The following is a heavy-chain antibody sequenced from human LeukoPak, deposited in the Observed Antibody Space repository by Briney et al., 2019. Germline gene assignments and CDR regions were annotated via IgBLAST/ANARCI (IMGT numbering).Heavy chain of an antibody. V-gene: IGHV3-53*01. Sequence: GGSLRLSCVASGFTVSSNYMSWVRQAPGKGLEWVSVIYSGGSTYYADSVKGRFTISRDNSKNTVYLQMNSLRAEDTAVYYCARDVLLWFGHTPLVDDNWFDPWGQGTLVTVSS. J-gene: IGHJ5*02. CDR3: ARDVLLWFGHTPLVDDNWFDP. CDR2: IYSGGST. D-gene: IGHD3-10*01. CDR1: GFTVSSNY.